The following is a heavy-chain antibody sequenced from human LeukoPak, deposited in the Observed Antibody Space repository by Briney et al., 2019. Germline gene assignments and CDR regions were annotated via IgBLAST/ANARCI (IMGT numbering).Heavy chain of an antibody. V-gene: IGHV3-30*02. CDR2: IRYDGSNK. Sequence: GGSLRLSCAASGFTFSSYGMHWVRQAPGKGLEWVAFIRYDGSNKYYADSVKGRFTISRDNSKNTLYLQMNSLRAEDTAVYYCARDGAAAGPYYYYYGMDVWGQGTTVTVSS. CDR3: ARDGAAAGPYYYYYGMDV. CDR1: GFTFSSYG. D-gene: IGHD6-13*01. J-gene: IGHJ6*02.